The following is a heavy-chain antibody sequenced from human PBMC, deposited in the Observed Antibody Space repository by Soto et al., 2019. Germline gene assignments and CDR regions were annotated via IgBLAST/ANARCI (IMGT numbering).Heavy chain of an antibody. CDR3: ARDWFGIDY. J-gene: IGHJ4*01. Sequence: VNVSCKASGYAFTSYGISWVRQAPGQGLEWMGWINPYNGNTNYAQKLQGRVTMTTDTSTNTAYMELRSLRSDDTAVYYCARDWFGIDYWGRGTLVTVSS. V-gene: IGHV1-18*01. CDR2: INPYNGNT. CDR1: GYAFTSYG. D-gene: IGHD3-16*01.